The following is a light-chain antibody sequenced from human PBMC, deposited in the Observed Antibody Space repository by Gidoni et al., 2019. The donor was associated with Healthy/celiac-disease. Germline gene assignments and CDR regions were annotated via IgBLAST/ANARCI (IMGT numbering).Light chain of an antibody. J-gene: IGKJ3*01. CDR2: GAS. Sequence: EIVLTPSPGTLSLSPGARATLSCRTSQSVSSSYLAWYQQKPGQPPRLLIYGASSRATGIPDRFSGSGSGTDFTLTISRLEPEDFAVYYCQQYGSSPRFTFGPGTKVDIK. CDR3: QQYGSSPRFT. V-gene: IGKV3-20*01. CDR1: QSVSSSY.